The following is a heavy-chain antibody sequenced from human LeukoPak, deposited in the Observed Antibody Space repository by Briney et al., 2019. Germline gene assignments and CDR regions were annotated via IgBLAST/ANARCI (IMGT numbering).Heavy chain of an antibody. D-gene: IGHD3-16*01. Sequence: PSETLSLTCAVYGGSFSGYYWSWIRQPPGKGLEWIGESNHSGSTNYNPSLKSRVTISVDTAKNKFSLNLSSVTAADTAVYYCARGLSASDCWGQGNLVTVSS. J-gene: IGHJ4*02. CDR2: SNHSGST. V-gene: IGHV4-34*01. CDR3: ARGLSASDC. CDR1: GGSFSGYY.